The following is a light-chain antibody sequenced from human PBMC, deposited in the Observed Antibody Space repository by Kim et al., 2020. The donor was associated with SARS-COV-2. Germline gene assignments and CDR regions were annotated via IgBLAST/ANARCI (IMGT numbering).Light chain of an antibody. J-gene: IGLJ1*01. CDR3: QAWDSSTFYV. CDR1: KLGDKY. V-gene: IGLV3-1*01. Sequence: SYELTQPPSVSVSPGQTASITCSGDKLGDKYACWYQQKPGKSPVLVIYQDSKRHSGIPERFSGSNSGNTATLTISGTQAMDEADYYCQAWDSSTFYVFGTGTKVTVL. CDR2: QDS.